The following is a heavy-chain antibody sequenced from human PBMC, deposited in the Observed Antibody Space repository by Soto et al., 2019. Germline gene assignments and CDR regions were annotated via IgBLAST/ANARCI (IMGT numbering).Heavy chain of an antibody. CDR2: INPNSGGT. D-gene: IGHD6-19*01. J-gene: IGHJ5*02. CDR1: GYPFTGYY. V-gene: IGHV1-2*02. CDR3: AVAVDGTGWFDP. Sequence: GVSVKVSCKASGYPFTGYYMHCVRQAPGQGLEWMGWINPNSGGTNYAQKFQGRVTMTRDTSISTAYMELSRLRSDDTAVDYCAVAVDGTGWFDPWGQGTLVTVSS.